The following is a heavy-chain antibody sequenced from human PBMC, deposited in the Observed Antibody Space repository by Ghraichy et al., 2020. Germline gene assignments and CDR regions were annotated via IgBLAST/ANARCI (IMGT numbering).Heavy chain of an antibody. CDR3: ARTVVTRELNWFDP. D-gene: IGHD3-10*01. CDR2: IYNSDT. Sequence: ETLSLTCTVSGGSITTYYWSWIRQPPGQGLEWIGYIYNSDTDYNPSLNSRVTISLDTSKNQFSLKLNSVTAADTAVYYCARTVVTRELNWFDPWGQGTLVTVSS. CDR1: GGSITTYY. V-gene: IGHV4-59*01. J-gene: IGHJ5*02.